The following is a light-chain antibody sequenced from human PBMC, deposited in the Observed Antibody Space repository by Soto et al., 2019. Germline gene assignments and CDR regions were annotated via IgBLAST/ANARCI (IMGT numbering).Light chain of an antibody. J-gene: IGLJ1*01. V-gene: IGLV1-40*01. Sequence: QSVLTQPPSVSGAPGQRVTISCTGSSSNIGAGYDVHWYQQLPGTAPKLLSYGNSNRPSGVPDRFSGSKSGTSASLAITGLQAEDEADYYCQSYDSSLSVLYVFGTGTKVTGL. CDR3: QSYDSSLSVLYV. CDR1: SSNIGAGYD. CDR2: GNS.